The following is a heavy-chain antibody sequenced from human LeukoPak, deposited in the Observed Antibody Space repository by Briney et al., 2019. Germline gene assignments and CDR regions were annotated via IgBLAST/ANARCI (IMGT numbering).Heavy chain of an antibody. CDR2: ISSSSSYI. V-gene: IGHV3-21*04. CDR1: GFTFSSYS. Sequence: GGSLRLSCAASGFTFSSYSMTWVRQAPGKGLEWVSSISSSSSYIYYADSVKGRFTISRDNSMNTLYLQMNSLRADDTAVYYCASDYFLDYWGQGTLVTVSS. D-gene: IGHD2/OR15-2a*01. CDR3: ASDYFLDY. J-gene: IGHJ4*02.